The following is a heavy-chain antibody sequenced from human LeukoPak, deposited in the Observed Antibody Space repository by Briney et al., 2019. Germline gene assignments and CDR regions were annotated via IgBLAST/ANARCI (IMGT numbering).Heavy chain of an antibody. CDR2: IYYSGST. J-gene: IGHJ5*02. V-gene: IGHV4-59*08. CDR3: ARGGNKYDILTGYYRGRANWFDP. D-gene: IGHD3-9*01. Sequence: KPSETLSLTCTVSGGSISSYYWSWIRQPPGKGLEWIGYIYYSGSTNSNPSLKSRVTISVDTSKNQFSLKLSSVTAADTAVYYCARGGNKYDILTGYYRGRANWFDPWGQGTLVTVSS. CDR1: GGSISSYY.